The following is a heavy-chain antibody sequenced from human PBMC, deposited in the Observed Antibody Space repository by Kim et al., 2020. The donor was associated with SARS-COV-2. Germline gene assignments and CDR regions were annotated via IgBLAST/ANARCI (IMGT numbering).Heavy chain of an antibody. CDR1: GFTLGDHS. D-gene: IGHD6-19*01. Sequence: GGSLRLSCEASGFTLGDHSMNWVRLVPGKGLEWVARSNWDGFGTKYADSVQGRFTISRDNAKNLLFLEMNNLKVEDTGLYYCAKIIQPAVGAFDLWGQGTRVTVSS. V-gene: IGHV3-9*01. J-gene: IGHJ3*01. CDR3: AKIIQPAVGAFDL. CDR2: SNWDGFGT.